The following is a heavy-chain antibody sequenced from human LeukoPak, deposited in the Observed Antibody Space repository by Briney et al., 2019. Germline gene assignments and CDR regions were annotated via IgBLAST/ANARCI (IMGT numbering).Heavy chain of an antibody. CDR3: ARHPYSGGNYPFGS. J-gene: IGHJ4*02. CDR2: IYYSGST. D-gene: IGHD1-26*01. CDR1: GGSISSYY. Sequence: SETLSLTCTVSGGSISSYYWSWIRQPPGKGLEWIGYIYYSGSTNYNSSLKSRVTISVDTSKNQFSLKLSSVTAADTAIYYCARHPYSGGNYPFGSWGQGILVTVSS. V-gene: IGHV4-59*08.